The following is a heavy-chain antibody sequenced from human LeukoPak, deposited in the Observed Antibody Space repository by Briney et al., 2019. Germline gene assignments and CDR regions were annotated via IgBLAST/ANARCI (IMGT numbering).Heavy chain of an antibody. Sequence: QTGGSLRLSCAASGFTFSNYAMNWVRQAPGKGLEWVSAISGSGGSAYYADSVKGRFTISRDNSKNTLYLQMNSLRAEDTAVYYCAKDLPAPYSSSWYGWFDPWGQGTLVTVSS. CDR2: ISGSGGSA. V-gene: IGHV3-23*01. J-gene: IGHJ5*02. D-gene: IGHD6-13*01. CDR1: GFTFSNYA. CDR3: AKDLPAPYSSSWYGWFDP.